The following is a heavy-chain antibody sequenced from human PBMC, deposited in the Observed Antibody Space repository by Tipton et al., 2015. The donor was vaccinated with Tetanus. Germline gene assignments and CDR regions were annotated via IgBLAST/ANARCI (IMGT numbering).Heavy chain of an antibody. Sequence: TLSLTCAVYGGSFTDYSWSWIRQPPGQGLEWIGEVNQAGSTDYIPSLKGRVTMSLDTSKIQLSLNLSSVTAADTAVYYCARGPRTRIYDSSGYSLRYFYGMDVWGLGATVTVSS. V-gene: IGHV4-34*01. CDR3: ARGPRTRIYDSSGYSLRYFYGMDV. CDR1: GGSFTDYS. J-gene: IGHJ6*02. CDR2: VNQAGST. D-gene: IGHD3-22*01.